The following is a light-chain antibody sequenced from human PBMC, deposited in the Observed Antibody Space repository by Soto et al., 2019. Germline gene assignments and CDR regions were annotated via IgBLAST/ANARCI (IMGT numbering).Light chain of an antibody. CDR3: QQHSNYPLT. J-gene: IGKJ4*01. CDR2: DAS. V-gene: IGKV1-5*01. Sequence: DIHLIQSPSTLSASVGDRVTITCRANQTTSRWLAWYQQKPGKAPKFLIYDASTLESGVPSRFSGSGSETEFTLTISSLQPDDFATYYCQQHSNYPLTFGGGTKVDIK. CDR1: QTTSRW.